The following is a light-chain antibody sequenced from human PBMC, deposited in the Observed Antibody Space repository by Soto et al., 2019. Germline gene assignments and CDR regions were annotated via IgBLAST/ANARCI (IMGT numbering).Light chain of an antibody. V-gene: IGLV2-11*01. J-gene: IGLJ2*01. CDR3: CSYAGSPLVV. Sequence: QSALTQPRSVSGSPGQSVTISCTGTSSDVGGYNYVSWYQQHPGKAPKLMIYDVSKRPSGVPDRFSGSKSGNTASLTISGLQAEDEADYYCCSYAGSPLVVFGGGTKVTVL. CDR2: DVS. CDR1: SSDVGGYNY.